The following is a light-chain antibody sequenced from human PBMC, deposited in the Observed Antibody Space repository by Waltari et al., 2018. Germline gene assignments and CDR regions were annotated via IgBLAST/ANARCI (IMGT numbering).Light chain of an antibody. V-gene: IGLV3-21*04. CDR3: LVWHSTSDHHGV. CDR1: TIGSKS. J-gene: IGLJ2*01. CDR2: YDS. Sequence: SYVVTQSPSVSVAPGETARITCGGDTIGSKSVHWSQQRPGQAPVLVISYDSDRPSGIPERFSGSNSGNTATLTISWVEAEDEADYYCLVWHSTSDHHGVFGGGTKLTVL.